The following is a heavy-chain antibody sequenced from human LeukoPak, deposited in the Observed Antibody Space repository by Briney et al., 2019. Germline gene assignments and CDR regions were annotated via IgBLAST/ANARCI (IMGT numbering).Heavy chain of an antibody. Sequence: ASVKVSCKASGGTFSSYAISWVRQAPRQGLEWMGRIIPIFGIANYAQKFQGRVTITADKSTSTAYMELSSLRSEDTAVYYCARDHPGIAAAGTWFDPWGQGTLVTVSS. CDR1: GGTFSSYA. V-gene: IGHV1-69*04. CDR3: ARDHPGIAAAGTWFDP. CDR2: IIPIFGIA. D-gene: IGHD6-13*01. J-gene: IGHJ5*02.